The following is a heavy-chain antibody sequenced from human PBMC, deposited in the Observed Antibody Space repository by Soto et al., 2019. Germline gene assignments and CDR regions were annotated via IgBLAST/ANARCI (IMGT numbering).Heavy chain of an antibody. CDR1: GGSFSGYC. D-gene: IGHD2-15*01. CDR3: ARGLVAATRFYYYYGMDV. V-gene: IGHV4-34*01. Sequence: PXETLSLTSAFHGGSFSGYCWSWIRQPPGKGLEWIGEINHSGSTNYNPSLKSRVTISVDTSKNQFSLKLSSVTAADTAVYYCARGLVAATRFYYYYGMDVWGQGTTVTVSS. J-gene: IGHJ6*02. CDR2: INHSGST.